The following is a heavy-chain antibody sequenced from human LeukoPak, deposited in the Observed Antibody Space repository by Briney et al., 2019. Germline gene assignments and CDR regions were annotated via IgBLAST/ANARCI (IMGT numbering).Heavy chain of an antibody. J-gene: IGHJ4*02. CDR2: ISYDGSNK. V-gene: IGHV3-30-3*01. D-gene: IGHD2/OR15-2a*01. Sequence: SCKASGYTFTGYYMHWVRQAPGKGLEWVAVISYDGSNKYYADSVKGRFTISRDNSKNTLYLQMNSLRAEDTAVYYCARVPPAYFQFDYWGQGTLVTVSS. CDR3: ARVPPAYFQFDY. CDR1: GYTFTGYY.